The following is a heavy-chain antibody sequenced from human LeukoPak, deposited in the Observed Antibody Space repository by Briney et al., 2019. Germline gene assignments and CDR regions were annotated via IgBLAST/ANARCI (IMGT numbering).Heavy chain of an antibody. CDR3: ARGGVGYSSGWYPGFDY. Sequence: ASVKVSCTASGYTFTGYYMHWVRQAPGQGLEWMGCINPNSGDTNYAQKFQGRVTMARDTSISTAYRELSRLRSDDTAVYYCARGGVGYSSGWYPGFDYWGQGTLVTVSS. J-gene: IGHJ4*02. V-gene: IGHV1-2*02. D-gene: IGHD6-19*01. CDR1: GYTFTGYY. CDR2: INPNSGDT.